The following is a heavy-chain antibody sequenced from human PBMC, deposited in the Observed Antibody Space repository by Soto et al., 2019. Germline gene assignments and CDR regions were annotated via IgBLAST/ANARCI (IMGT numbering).Heavy chain of an antibody. CDR1: SFTFGDYA. CDR2: ISWDSGNI. Sequence: EVQLVESGGGFVQPGRSLRLSCAASSFTFGDYAMHWVRQTPGKGLEWVSCISWDSGNIVYVDSVEGRFTISRDNAKNSLFLQMNSLRPEDTAFYYCTKGYTTSCFAHFDYWGQGALVTASS. V-gene: IGHV3-9*01. CDR3: TKGYTTSCFAHFDY. D-gene: IGHD2-2*01. J-gene: IGHJ4*02.